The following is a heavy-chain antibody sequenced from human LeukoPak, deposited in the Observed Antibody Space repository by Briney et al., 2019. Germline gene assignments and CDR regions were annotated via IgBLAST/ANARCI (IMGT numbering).Heavy chain of an antibody. V-gene: IGHV3-21*01. J-gene: IGHJ4*02. CDR1: GFTFSSYA. Sequence: GGTLRLSCAASGFTFSSYAMSWVRQAPGKGLEWVSSISVSGTYIYYSDSVKGRFTISRDNAKNSLYLEMNSLRSDDTAIYYCARDRDYGTFDYWGQGTLVTVSS. CDR3: ARDRDYGTFDY. CDR2: ISVSGTYI. D-gene: IGHD4-17*01.